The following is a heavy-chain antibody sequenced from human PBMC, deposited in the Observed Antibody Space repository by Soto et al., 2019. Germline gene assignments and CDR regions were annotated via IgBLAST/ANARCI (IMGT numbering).Heavy chain of an antibody. CDR1: GGSISTTNW. CDR2: ILRIGST. J-gene: IGHJ5*02. CDR3: GSGSESDGLSQGGLP. V-gene: IGHV4-4*02. D-gene: IGHD3-10*01. Sequence: VQLQESGPGLVKPSGTLSLTCTVSGGSISTTNWWRWVRQSPGKGLGWIGEILRIGSTNYNPTLRRRFTISIDQSKNQSSRGVSSVNAAHTAVYYSGSGSESDGLSQGGLPWGHGTLVSVSS.